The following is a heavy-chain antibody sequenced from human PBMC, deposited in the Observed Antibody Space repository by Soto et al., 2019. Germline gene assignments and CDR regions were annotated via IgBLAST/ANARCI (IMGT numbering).Heavy chain of an antibody. CDR1: GFTFSSYA. Sequence: GGSLRLSCAASGFTFSSYAMSWVRQAPGKGLEWVSAISGSGGSTYYADSVKGRFTISRDNSKNTLYLQMNSLRAEDTAVYYCAKEPTMISSPYDAFDIWGQGTMVTVSS. CDR2: ISGSGGST. V-gene: IGHV3-23*01. D-gene: IGHD3-22*01. J-gene: IGHJ3*02. CDR3: AKEPTMISSPYDAFDI.